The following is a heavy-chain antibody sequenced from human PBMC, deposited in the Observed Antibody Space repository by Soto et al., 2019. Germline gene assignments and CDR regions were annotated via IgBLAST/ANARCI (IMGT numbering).Heavy chain of an antibody. CDR2: IYYSGST. Sequence: XETLSLTCTVAGCSVSSGSYYWSWIRQPPGKGLEWIGYIYYSGSTNYNPSLKSRVTISVDTSKNQFSLKLSSVTAADTAVYYCARGGFYYDPFIDYWGQGTLVTV. V-gene: IGHV4-61*01. CDR3: ARGGFYYDPFIDY. J-gene: IGHJ4*02. CDR1: GCSVSSGSYY. D-gene: IGHD3-22*01.